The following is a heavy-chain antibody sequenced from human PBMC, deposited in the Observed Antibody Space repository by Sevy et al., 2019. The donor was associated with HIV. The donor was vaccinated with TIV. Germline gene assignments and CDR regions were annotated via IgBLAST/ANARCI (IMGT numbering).Heavy chain of an antibody. CDR2: IFYRGSN. J-gene: IGHJ4*02. D-gene: IGHD4-17*01. V-gene: IGHV4-61*01. CDR3: ARHRSPYGDYANGSFDY. Sequence: SETLSVTCTVSGGSVSSGRYYWSWIRQPPGKGLEWIGYIFYRGSNNYNSSLKSRVTISVHTSKNQFSLKLRSVTTADTAVYSCARHRSPYGDYANGSFDYRGQGTLVTVSS. CDR1: GGSVSSGRYY.